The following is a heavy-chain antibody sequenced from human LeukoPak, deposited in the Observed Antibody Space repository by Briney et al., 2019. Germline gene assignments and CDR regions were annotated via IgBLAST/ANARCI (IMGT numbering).Heavy chain of an antibody. CDR3: ARALDTAMAAYGMDV. CDR2: INPSGGST. V-gene: IGHV1-46*01. J-gene: IGHJ6*02. Sequence: ASVKVSCKASGYTFSIYNMHWLRQAPGQGLEWMGIINPSGGSTTNAQKFQGRVTMTRDTSTSTVYMELSSLRSEDTAVYYCARALDTAMAAYGMDVWGQGTTVTVSS. D-gene: IGHD5-18*01. CDR1: GYTFSIYN.